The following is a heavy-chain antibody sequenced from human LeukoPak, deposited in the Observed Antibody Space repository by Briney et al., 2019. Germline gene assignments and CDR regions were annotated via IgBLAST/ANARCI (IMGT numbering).Heavy chain of an antibody. Sequence: GGSLRLSCEASGFIFGNYYMSWVRQAPGKGLEWVAAINGTGSTTYHADSVKGRFTISRDNSKNTLYLQMNSLRAEDTAVYYCAKGARGYSSSSKYFQHWGQGTLVTVSS. V-gene: IGHV3-23*01. CDR2: INGTGSTT. J-gene: IGHJ1*01. CDR1: GFIFGNYY. CDR3: AKGARGYSSSSKYFQH. D-gene: IGHD6-13*01.